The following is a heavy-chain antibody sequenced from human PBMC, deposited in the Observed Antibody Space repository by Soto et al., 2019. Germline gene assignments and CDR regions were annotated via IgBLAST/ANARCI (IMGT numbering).Heavy chain of an antibody. CDR1: GFTFSSYS. D-gene: IGHD3-3*01. V-gene: IGHV3-21*01. Sequence: PDGSLRLSCAASGFTFSSYSMNWVRQAPGKGLEWVSSISSSNNYIYYADSVKGRFTISRDNAKNSLYLQMNSLRAEDTAVYYCARVFEFWSGPTYGMDVCGQGTTV. CDR3: ARVFEFWSGPTYGMDV. J-gene: IGHJ6*02. CDR2: ISSSNNYI.